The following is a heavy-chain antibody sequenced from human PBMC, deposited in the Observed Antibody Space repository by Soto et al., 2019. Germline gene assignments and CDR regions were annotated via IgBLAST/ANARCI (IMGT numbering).Heavy chain of an antibody. CDR3: AIYGSGSSIEY. CDR2: ISGSGGST. J-gene: IGHJ4*02. V-gene: IGHV3-23*01. Sequence: GGSLRLSCAASGSTFSSYAMSWVRQAPGKGLEWVSAISGSGGSTYYADSVKGRFTISRDNSKNTLYLQMNSLRAEDMAVYYCAIYGSGSSIEYWGQGTLVTVSS. CDR1: GSTFSSYA. D-gene: IGHD3-10*01.